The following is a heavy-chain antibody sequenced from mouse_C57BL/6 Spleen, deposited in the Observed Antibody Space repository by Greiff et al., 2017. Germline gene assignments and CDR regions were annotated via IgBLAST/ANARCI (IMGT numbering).Heavy chain of an antibody. V-gene: IGHV1-52*01. D-gene: IGHD1-1*01. CDR1: GYTFTSYW. Sequence: VQLQQPGAELVRPGSSVKLSCKASGYTFTSYWMHWVKQRPIQGLEWIGNIDPSDSEPHYNQKFKDKATLTVDKSSSTAYMQLSRLTSEDSAVYYCASAGYYGSSYDDYWGQGTTLTVSS. CDR2: IDPSDSEP. CDR3: ASAGYYGSSYDDY. J-gene: IGHJ2*01.